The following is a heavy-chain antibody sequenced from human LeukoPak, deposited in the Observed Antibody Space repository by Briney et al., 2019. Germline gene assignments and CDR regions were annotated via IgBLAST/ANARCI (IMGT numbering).Heavy chain of an antibody. J-gene: IGHJ5*02. CDR3: ARQDHGDHGRPNWFDP. Sequence: SETLSLTCTVSGGSISNNSYYWGWVRQPPGKDLEWSGSIYYTGSTYYNPSLKSQVTVSVDTSKNQFSLKLSSVTAADTAKYYCARQDHGDHGRPNWFDPWGQGTLVTVSS. CDR1: GGSISNNSYY. V-gene: IGHV4-39*01. D-gene: IGHD5-24*01. CDR2: IYYTGST.